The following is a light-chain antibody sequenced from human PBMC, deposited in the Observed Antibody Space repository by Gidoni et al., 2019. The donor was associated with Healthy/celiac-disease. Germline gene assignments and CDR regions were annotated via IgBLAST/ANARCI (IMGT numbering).Light chain of an antibody. CDR3: QVWDSSSDHVV. V-gene: IGLV3-21*04. CDR2: YDS. CDR1: NIGSKS. Sequence: SNVLTQPPSVSVAPGKTARITCGGNNIGSKSVPWYQQKPGQAPVLVIYYDSDRPSGIPERFSGSNSGNTATLTISRVEAGDEADYYCQVWDSSSDHVVFGGGTKLTVL. J-gene: IGLJ2*01.